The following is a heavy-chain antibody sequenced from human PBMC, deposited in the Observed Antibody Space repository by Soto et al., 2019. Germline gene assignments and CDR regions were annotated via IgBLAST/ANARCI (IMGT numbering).Heavy chain of an antibody. CDR1: GGTFSSYA. Sequence: QVQLVQSGAEVKKPGSSVKVSCKASGGTFSSYAINWVRQAPGQGLEWMGGIIRIFGTPDYAQRFQGRVTITADESTSTAYMELSSLRSEDTAVYYCARQGSNEYYYYGMDVWGQGTMVTHSS. J-gene: IGHJ6*02. V-gene: IGHV1-69*12. CDR3: ARQGSNEYYYYGMDV. CDR2: IIRIFGTP. D-gene: IGHD3-10*01.